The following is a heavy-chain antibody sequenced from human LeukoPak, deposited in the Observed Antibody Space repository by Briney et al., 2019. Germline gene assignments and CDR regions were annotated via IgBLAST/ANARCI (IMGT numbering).Heavy chain of an antibody. J-gene: IGHJ4*02. CDR3: ARTYYYDSSGYYYFDY. D-gene: IGHD3-22*01. Sequence: SETLSLTCTVSGGSISSYYWSWIRQPPGKGLEGIGYIYYSGSTYYNPSLKSRVTISVDTSKNQFSLKLSSVTAADTAVYYCARTYYYDSSGYYYFDYWGQGTLVTVSS. CDR1: GGSISSYY. CDR2: IYYSGST. V-gene: IGHV4-59*01.